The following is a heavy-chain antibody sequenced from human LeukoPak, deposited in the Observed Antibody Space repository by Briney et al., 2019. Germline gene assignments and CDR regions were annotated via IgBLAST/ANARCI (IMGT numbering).Heavy chain of an antibody. CDR2: IYSGGST. Sequence: GGSLRLSCAASGFTVSSNYMSWVRQAPGKGLEWVSVIYSGGSTYYADSVEGRFTISRDNSKNTLYLQMNSLRAEDTAVYYCARVWYDSSGYYLFDYWGQGTLVTVSS. D-gene: IGHD3-22*01. V-gene: IGHV3-53*01. CDR3: ARVWYDSSGYYLFDY. J-gene: IGHJ4*02. CDR1: GFTVSSNY.